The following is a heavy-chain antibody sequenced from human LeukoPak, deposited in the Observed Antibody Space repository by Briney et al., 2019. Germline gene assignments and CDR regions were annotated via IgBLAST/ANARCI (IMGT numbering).Heavy chain of an antibody. CDR2: ISWNSGSI. CDR1: GFTFDDYA. J-gene: IGHJ4*02. Sequence: GGSLRLSCAASGFTFDDYAMHWVRQAPGKGLEWVSGISWNSGSIGYADSVKGRFTISRDNAKNSLYLQMNSLRAEDTAVYYCARGGYSYGSDTTNDYWGQGTLVTVSS. V-gene: IGHV3-9*01. CDR3: ARGGYSYGSDTTNDY. D-gene: IGHD5-18*01.